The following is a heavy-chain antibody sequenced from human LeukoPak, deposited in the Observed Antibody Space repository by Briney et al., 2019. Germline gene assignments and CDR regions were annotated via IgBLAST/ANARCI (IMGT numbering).Heavy chain of an antibody. D-gene: IGHD5-18*01. J-gene: IGHJ5*02. Sequence: GGSLTLSCAASGFTVRSYYMSWVRPAPGKGLEWVSVIYSGGSTYYAGSVNGRFTISRGNSKNTLYLKMNILRAEDTAVYDCARGMVRGAAMVVEGWFDPWGQGTLVTVSA. CDR3: ARGMVRGAAMVVEGWFDP. V-gene: IGHV3-53*01. CDR1: GFTVRSYY. CDR2: IYSGGST.